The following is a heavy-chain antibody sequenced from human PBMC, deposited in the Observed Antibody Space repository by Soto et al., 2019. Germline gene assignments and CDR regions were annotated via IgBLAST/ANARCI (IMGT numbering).Heavy chain of an antibody. V-gene: IGHV1-18*04. CDR1: GYTFTSYG. J-gene: IGHJ6*02. CDR2: ISAYNGNT. D-gene: IGHD6-13*01. CDR3: ARDWYSSSWKNYYYYYGMDV. Sequence: GASVKVSCKASGYTFTSYGISWVRQAPGQGLEWTGWISAYNGNTNYAQKLQGRVTMTTDTSTSTAYMELRRLRSDDTAVYYCARDWYSSSWKNYYYYYGMDVWGQGTTVTVSS.